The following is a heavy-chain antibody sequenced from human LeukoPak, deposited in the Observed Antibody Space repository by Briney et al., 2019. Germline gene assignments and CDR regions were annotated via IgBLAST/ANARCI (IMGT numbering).Heavy chain of an antibody. J-gene: IGHJ4*02. Sequence: KASETLSLTCAVSGGSISSSNWWSWVRQPPGKGLEWIGEIYHSGSTNYNPPLKSRVTISVDKSKNQFSLKLSSVTAADTAVYYCARVVVVPAAIRFDYWGQGTLVTVSS. V-gene: IGHV4-4*02. D-gene: IGHD2-2*02. CDR1: GGSISSSNW. CDR2: IYHSGST. CDR3: ARVVVVPAAIRFDY.